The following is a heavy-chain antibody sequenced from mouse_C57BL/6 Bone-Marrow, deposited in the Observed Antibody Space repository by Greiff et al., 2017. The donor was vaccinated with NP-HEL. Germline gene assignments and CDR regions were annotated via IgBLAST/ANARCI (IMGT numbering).Heavy chain of an antibody. Sequence: VQLQQSGAELVRPGASVKLSCTASGFNITDYYMHWVKQRPEKGLEWIGRIDPENGDTEYASKFQGKATITEDTSSNTAYMQLSSLASEDTDVYDCTVYDCNYCLAYWGQGTLVTVSA. CDR3: TVYDCNYCLAY. V-gene: IGHV14-4*01. CDR2: IDPENGDT. D-gene: IGHD2-1*01. J-gene: IGHJ3*01. CDR1: GFNITDYY.